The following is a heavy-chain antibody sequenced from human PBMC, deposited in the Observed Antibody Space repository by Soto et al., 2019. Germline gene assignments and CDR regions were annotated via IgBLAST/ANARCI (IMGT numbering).Heavy chain of an antibody. V-gene: IGHV4-30-4*01. CDR2: IYHSGST. Sequence: SSETLSLTCTVSGGSISSGDYFWSWIRQPPGKGLEWIANIYHSGSTHYNPSLRNRVFMSVDTSTNRFSLNLTSVTAADTAVYYCARASNSAYSSSWYSAFDVWGQGTMVTVSS. D-gene: IGHD6-13*01. CDR1: GGSISSGDYF. CDR3: ARASNSAYSSSWYSAFDV. J-gene: IGHJ3*01.